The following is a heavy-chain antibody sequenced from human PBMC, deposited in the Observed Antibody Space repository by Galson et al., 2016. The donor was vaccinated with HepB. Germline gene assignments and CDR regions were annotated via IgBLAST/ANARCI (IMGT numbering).Heavy chain of an antibody. CDR1: GFNVGNNY. V-gene: IGHV3-66*01. J-gene: IGHJ6*02. Sequence: SLRLSCAVSGFNVGNNYMSWVRQAPGRGLEWVSVVYAGGTTKYYADSEKGRFTISRDNSKNTLYLQMNSLRGEDTALYYCARSGDFRSGYSGYGMDVWGQGTTVTVSS. CDR3: ARSGDFRSGYSGYGMDV. CDR2: VYAGGTTK. D-gene: IGHD3-3*01.